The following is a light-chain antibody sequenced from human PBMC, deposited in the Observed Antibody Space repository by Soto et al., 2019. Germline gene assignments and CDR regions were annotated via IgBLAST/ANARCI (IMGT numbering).Light chain of an antibody. CDR2: KAS. CDR3: QQYDNYPLT. Sequence: DIQMTQSPSTLSASVGDRVTITCRASQVISRGLAWYQQKPGKAPKLLIYKASSLEGGVPSRFSGSGSGTEFTLTISSLQPDDFATYYCQQYDNYPLTFGGGTKVEI. J-gene: IGKJ4*01. V-gene: IGKV1-5*03. CDR1: QVISRG.